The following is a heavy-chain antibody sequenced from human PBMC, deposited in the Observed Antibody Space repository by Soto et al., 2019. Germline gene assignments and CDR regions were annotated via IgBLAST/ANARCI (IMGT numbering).Heavy chain of an antibody. Sequence: GGSLRLSCAASGFTFSSYAMHWVRQAPGKGLEWVAVISYDGSNKYYADSVKGRFTTSRDNSKNTLYLQMNSLRAEDTAVYYCARDRGYDYLDYWGQGTLVTVSS. D-gene: IGHD5-12*01. J-gene: IGHJ4*02. V-gene: IGHV3-30-3*01. CDR2: ISYDGSNK. CDR1: GFTFSSYA. CDR3: ARDRGYDYLDY.